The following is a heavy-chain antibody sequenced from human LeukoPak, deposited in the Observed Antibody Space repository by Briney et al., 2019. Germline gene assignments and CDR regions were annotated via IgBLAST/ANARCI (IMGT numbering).Heavy chain of an antibody. CDR3: ARDRPSSGYPLIDY. V-gene: IGHV4-39*02. D-gene: IGHD3-22*01. Sequence: PSETLSLTCTVSGGSISSSSYYWGWIRQPPGKGLEWIGSIYYSGSTYYNPSLKSRVTISVDTSKNQFSLKLSSVTAADTAVYYCARDRPSSGYPLIDYWGQGTLVTVSS. CDR1: GGSISSSSYY. J-gene: IGHJ4*02. CDR2: IYYSGST.